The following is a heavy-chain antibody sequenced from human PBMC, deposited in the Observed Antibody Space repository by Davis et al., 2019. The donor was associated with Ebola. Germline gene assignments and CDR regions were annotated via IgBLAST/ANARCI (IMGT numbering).Heavy chain of an antibody. V-gene: IGHV3-7*01. CDR1: GFTFSRSW. D-gene: IGHD3-3*01. Sequence: GESLKISCVASGFTFSRSWMNWVRQAPGQGLEWVASIKEDGSEEYHVHSVEGRFTISRDNAKNSLYLQMNSLRAEDTAVYYCANLEWVNPDYWGQGVVVTVSS. CDR2: IKEDGSEE. CDR3: ANLEWVNPDY. J-gene: IGHJ4*02.